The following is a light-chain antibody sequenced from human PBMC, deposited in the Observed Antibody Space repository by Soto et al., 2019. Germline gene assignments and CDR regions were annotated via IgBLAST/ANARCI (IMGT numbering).Light chain of an antibody. J-gene: IGLJ3*02. Sequence: QSVLTQPPSVSGAPGQRVTISCTESSSNIGAGYDVHWYQQLPGTAPKLLIYGNSNRPSGVPDRFSGSKSGPSASLAITGLQAEDEADYYCQSYDSSLSGGVFGGGTKLTVL. CDR3: QSYDSSLSGGV. CDR2: GNS. CDR1: SSNIGAGYD. V-gene: IGLV1-40*01.